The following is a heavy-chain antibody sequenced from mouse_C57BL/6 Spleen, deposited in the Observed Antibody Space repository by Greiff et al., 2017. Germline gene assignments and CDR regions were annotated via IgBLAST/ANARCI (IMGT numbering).Heavy chain of an antibody. V-gene: IGHV1-82*01. CDR1: GYAFSSSW. CDR3: ARYGLYAMDY. J-gene: IGHJ4*01. Sequence: QVQLQQSGPELVKPGASVKISCKASGYAFSSSWMNWVKQRPGKGLEWIGRIYPGDGDTNYNGKFKGKATLTADKSSSTAYMQLSSLTSEDSAVYCCARYGLYAMDYWGQGTSVTVSS. CDR2: IYPGDGDT. D-gene: IGHD1-1*02.